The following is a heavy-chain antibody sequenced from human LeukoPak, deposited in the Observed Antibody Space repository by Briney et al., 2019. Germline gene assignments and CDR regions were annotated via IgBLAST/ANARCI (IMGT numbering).Heavy chain of an antibody. D-gene: IGHD3-3*01. V-gene: IGHV1-69*13. Sequence: SVKVSCKASGGTFSSYAISWVRQAPGQGLEWMGGIIPIFGTANYAQKFQGRVTITADESTSTAYMELSSLRSEDTAVYYCARLIADSTGGGRFLEWLLFGWGQGTLVTVSS. J-gene: IGHJ4*02. CDR3: ARLIADSTGGGRFLEWLLFG. CDR2: IIPIFGTA. CDR1: GGTFSSYA.